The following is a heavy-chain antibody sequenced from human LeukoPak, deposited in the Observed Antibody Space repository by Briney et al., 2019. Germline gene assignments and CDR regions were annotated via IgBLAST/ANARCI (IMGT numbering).Heavy chain of an antibody. Sequence: PGGSLRLSCAATGFTFTSHAMSWVRQAPGKGLEWVSGIGGSGGSTYYADSVKGRFTISRDNSKNTLFLQMNSLRAEDTAVYYCAKDSRLDPIGAFDMWGQGTMVTVSS. CDR2: IGGSGGST. V-gene: IGHV3-23*01. J-gene: IGHJ3*02. D-gene: IGHD2/OR15-2a*01. CDR3: AKDSRLDPIGAFDM. CDR1: GFTFTSHA.